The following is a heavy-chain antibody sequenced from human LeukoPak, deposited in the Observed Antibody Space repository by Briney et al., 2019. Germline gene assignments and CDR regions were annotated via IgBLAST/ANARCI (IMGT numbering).Heavy chain of an antibody. D-gene: IGHD5-18*01. CDR3: AREGSGDTAIHF. Sequence: ASVKVSCKASGGTFSSYAISWVRQAPGQGLEWMGGSIPIFGTANYAQKFQGRVTITADESTSTAYMELSSLRSEDTAVYYCAREGSGDTAIHFWGQGTLVTVSS. CDR1: GGTFSSYA. J-gene: IGHJ4*02. V-gene: IGHV1-69*13. CDR2: SIPIFGTA.